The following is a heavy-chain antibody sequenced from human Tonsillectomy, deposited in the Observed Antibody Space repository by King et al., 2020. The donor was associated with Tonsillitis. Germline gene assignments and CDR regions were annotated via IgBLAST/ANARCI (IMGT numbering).Heavy chain of an antibody. CDR3: ALDILTGYYFDY. CDR1: GFTFSSYS. CDR2: ISSSSSYI. V-gene: IGHV3-21*01. J-gene: IGHJ4*02. Sequence: VQLVESGGGLVKPGGSLRLSCAASGFTFSSYSMNWVRQAPGKGLEWVSSISSSSSYIYYADSVKGRFTISRDNAKNSLFLQMNSLRAEDTAVYYCALDILTGYYFDYWGQGTLVTVSS. D-gene: IGHD3-9*01.